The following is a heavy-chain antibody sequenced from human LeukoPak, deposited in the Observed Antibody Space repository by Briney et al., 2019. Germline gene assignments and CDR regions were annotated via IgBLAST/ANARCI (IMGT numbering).Heavy chain of an antibody. CDR2: ISSSSSYI. Sequence: GGSLRLSCAASGFTFSSCSMNWVRQAPGKGLEWVSSISSSSSYIYYADSVKGRFTISRDNAKNSLYLQMNSLGAEDTAVYYCAREDYGDYLSYFDYWGQGTLVTVSS. CDR1: GFTFSSCS. V-gene: IGHV3-21*01. D-gene: IGHD4-17*01. CDR3: AREDYGDYLSYFDY. J-gene: IGHJ4*02.